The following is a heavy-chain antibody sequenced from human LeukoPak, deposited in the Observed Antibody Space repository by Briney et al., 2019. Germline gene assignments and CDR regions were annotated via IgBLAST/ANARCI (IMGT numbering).Heavy chain of an antibody. V-gene: IGHV4-38-2*02. CDR1: GYSISSGYY. J-gene: IGHJ4*02. D-gene: IGHD3-3*01. CDR3: ARGPHDFWSGYYYYFDY. CDR2: IYHSGST. Sequence: SETLSLTCTVSGYSISSGYYWGWIRQPPGKGLEWIGSIYHSGSTYHNPSLKSRVTISVDTSKNQFSLKLSSVTAADTAVYYCARGPHDFWSGYYYYFDYWGQGTLVTVSS.